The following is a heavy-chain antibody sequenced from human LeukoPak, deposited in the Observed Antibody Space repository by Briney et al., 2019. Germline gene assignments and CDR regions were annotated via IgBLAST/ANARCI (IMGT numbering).Heavy chain of an antibody. CDR3: TTDLRVPAAILYYYYYGMDV. V-gene: IGHV3-15*01. J-gene: IGHJ6*02. Sequence: GGSPRLSCAASGFTFSNAWMSGVRQAPGKGLEWVGRIKSKTDGGTTDYAAPVKGRFTISRDDSKNTLYLQMNSLKTEDTAVYYCTTDLRVPAAILYYYYYGMDVWGQGTTVTVSS. CDR2: IKSKTDGGTT. D-gene: IGHD2-2*02. CDR1: GFTFSNAW.